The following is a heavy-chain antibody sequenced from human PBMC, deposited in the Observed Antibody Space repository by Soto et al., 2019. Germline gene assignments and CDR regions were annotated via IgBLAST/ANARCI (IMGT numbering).Heavy chain of an antibody. D-gene: IGHD3-22*01. Sequence: ASGYTFTTYGISWVRQAPGKGLEWVSSISSSSNYIYYADSVKGRFTISRDNAKNSLYLQMNSLRAEDTAVYYCARAPYYYDNSGYYYWGQGTLVTVSS. V-gene: IGHV3-21*01. CDR2: ISSSSNYI. J-gene: IGHJ4*02. CDR1: GYTFTTYG. CDR3: ARAPYYYDNSGYYY.